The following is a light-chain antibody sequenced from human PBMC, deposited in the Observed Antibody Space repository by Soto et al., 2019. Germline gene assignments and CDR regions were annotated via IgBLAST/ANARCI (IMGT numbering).Light chain of an antibody. CDR3: QQYGSSRT. J-gene: IGKJ1*01. Sequence: DIVLTPSPGTLSLSPGERATLSCRASETVNSNYLAWYQHKRGQAPRLLIYGASSRATGIPDRFSGSGSGTDFTLTITRLEPEDFAIYYCQQYGSSRTFGQGTKVDIK. CDR1: ETVNSNY. CDR2: GAS. V-gene: IGKV3-20*01.